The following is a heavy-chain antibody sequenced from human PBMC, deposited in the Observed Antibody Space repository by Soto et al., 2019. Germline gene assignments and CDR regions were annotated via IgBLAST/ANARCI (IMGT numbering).Heavy chain of an antibody. D-gene: IGHD5-12*01. CDR3: ARRLYSGYDIYDY. CDR1: GGSISRYY. V-gene: IGHV4-59*08. J-gene: IGHJ4*02. CDR2: IYYSGST. Sequence: QVQLQESGPGLVKPSETLSLTCTVSGGSISRYYWSWIRQPPWKGLEWIGYIYYSGSTNYNPSLKSRVTISVDTSKNQFSLKLSSVTAADTAVYYCARRLYSGYDIYDYWGQGTLVTVSS.